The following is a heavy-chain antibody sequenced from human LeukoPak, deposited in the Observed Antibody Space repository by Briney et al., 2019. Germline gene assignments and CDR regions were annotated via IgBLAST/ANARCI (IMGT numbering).Heavy chain of an antibody. CDR2: ITSAGAP. CDR3: ARDPNGDYIGAFEF. CDR1: GFTFSNYA. J-gene: IGHJ3*01. V-gene: IGHV3-23*01. Sequence: GGSLRLSCAASGFTFSNYAVMWVRQAPGPGLEWVSAITSAGAPRYAESVKCRFTISRDNSKNTLYLQMNSLRAEDTAQYICARDPNGDYIGAFEFWGQGTGVTVSS. D-gene: IGHD4-17*01.